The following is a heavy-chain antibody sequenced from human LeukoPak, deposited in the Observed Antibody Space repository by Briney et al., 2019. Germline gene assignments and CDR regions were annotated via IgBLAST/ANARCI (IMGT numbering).Heavy chain of an antibody. V-gene: IGHV5-51*01. D-gene: IGHD2-2*01. J-gene: IGHJ3*01. CDR1: GFSFTSYW. Sequence: GESLKISCKGFGFSFTSYWIGWVRQRPGKGLEWMGFMYPGDPDTRYSPSFQGQVTISADKSISTAYLQWSSLKASDTAIYYCARASASWHYAFDLWGQGTVVTVSS. CDR2: MYPGDPDT. CDR3: ARASASWHYAFDL.